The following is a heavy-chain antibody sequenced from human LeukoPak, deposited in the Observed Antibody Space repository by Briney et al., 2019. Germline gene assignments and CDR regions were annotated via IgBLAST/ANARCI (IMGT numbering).Heavy chain of an antibody. CDR3: AKNGDGSPNWFDT. V-gene: IGHV4-59*01. Sequence: SETLSLTCTVSAGSITSYYWNWIRQPPRQRLEWIGLVQYSGITDYNPSLKSRLTISVDTSTNQFSLKLSSVTAADTAVYYCAKNGDGSPNWFDTWGQGTLVTVSS. CDR1: AGSITSYY. CDR2: VQYSGIT. D-gene: IGHD1-26*01. J-gene: IGHJ5*02.